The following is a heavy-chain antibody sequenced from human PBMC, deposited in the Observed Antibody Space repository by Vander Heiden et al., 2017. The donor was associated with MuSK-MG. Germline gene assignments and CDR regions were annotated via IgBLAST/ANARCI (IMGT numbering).Heavy chain of an antibody. D-gene: IGHD6-6*01. Sequence: EVQLLESGGGLVQPGGSLRLSCAASGFTFSSYAMSWVRQAPGKGLEGVSAISGSGGSTYYADSVKGRFTISRDNSKNTLYLQMNSLRAEDTAVYYCAKVRDSSSPLGFYYFDYWGQGTLVTVSS. CDR1: GFTFSSYA. CDR2: ISGSGGST. CDR3: AKVRDSSSPLGFYYFDY. J-gene: IGHJ4*02. V-gene: IGHV3-23*01.